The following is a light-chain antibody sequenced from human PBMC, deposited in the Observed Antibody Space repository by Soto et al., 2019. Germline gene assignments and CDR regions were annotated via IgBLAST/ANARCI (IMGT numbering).Light chain of an antibody. Sequence: QSALTQPPSASGSPGQSVTISCTGTSSDVAGYNYVSWYQQHPGKAPKLMIYEVSKRPSGVPDRFSGSKPGNTASLTVSGLQAEDEADYYCSSSAGNNNLVFGGGTKLTVL. V-gene: IGLV2-8*01. J-gene: IGLJ2*01. CDR3: SSSAGNNNLV. CDR2: EVS. CDR1: SSDVAGYNY.